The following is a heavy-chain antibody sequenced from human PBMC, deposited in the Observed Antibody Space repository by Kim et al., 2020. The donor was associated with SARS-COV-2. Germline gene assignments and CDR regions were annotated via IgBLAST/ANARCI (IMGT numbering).Heavy chain of an antibody. CDR2: ISYDGSNK. CDR3: AREGPDSYIDY. Sequence: GGSLRLSCAASGFTFSSYGMHWVRQAPGKGLEWVAVISYDGSNKYYADSVKGRFTISRDNSKNTLYLQMNSLRAEDTAVYYGAREGPDSYIDYWGQGTLVTVSS. CDR1: GFTFSSYG. V-gene: IGHV3-33*05. D-gene: IGHD5-18*01. J-gene: IGHJ4*02.